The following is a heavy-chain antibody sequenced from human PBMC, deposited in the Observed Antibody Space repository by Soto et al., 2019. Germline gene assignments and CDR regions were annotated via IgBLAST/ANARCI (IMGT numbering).Heavy chain of an antibody. D-gene: IGHD3-16*01. V-gene: IGHV4-59*01. CDR3: AKSLRWMITSPPFDP. CDR1: GCSITTYQ. CDR2: YSGFT. J-gene: IGHJ5*02. Sequence: ETLSLTCTVSGCSITTYQWSWIRQPPGKGLEWIGGYSGFTNYNPSLESRATISVDHSKNQFFLTLRSVTAEDTAVYYCAKSLRWMITSPPFDPWGQGTLVTVSS.